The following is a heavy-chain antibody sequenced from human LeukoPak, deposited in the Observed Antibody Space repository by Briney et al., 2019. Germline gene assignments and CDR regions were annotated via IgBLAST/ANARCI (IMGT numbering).Heavy chain of an antibody. CDR1: GGSISSYY. CDR3: ARGRPEPLDAFDS. J-gene: IGHJ3*02. D-gene: IGHD1-14*01. Sequence: SETLSLTCTVSGGSISSYYWSWIRQPPGKGLEWIGYIYYSGSTNYNPSLKSRVTISVDTSKNQFSLKLSTVTAADTAVYYCARGRPEPLDAFDSWGQGTMVTVSS. CDR2: IYYSGST. V-gene: IGHV4-59*01.